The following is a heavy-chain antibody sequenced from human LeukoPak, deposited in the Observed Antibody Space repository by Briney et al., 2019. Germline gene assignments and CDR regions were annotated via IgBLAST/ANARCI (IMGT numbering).Heavy chain of an antibody. D-gene: IGHD2-21*01. CDR1: GYSFTDYY. CDR2: INPNSGGT. CDR3: ARADHLHGGPYLIGP. V-gene: IGHV1-2*02. J-gene: IGHJ5*02. Sequence: ASVKVSCKTSGYSFTDYYMHWVRQAPGQGLEWMGWINPNSGGTSSAQKFQGRVTTTRDTSIRTVYMEVSWLTSDDTAIYYCARADHLHGGPYLIGPWGQGTLVTVSS.